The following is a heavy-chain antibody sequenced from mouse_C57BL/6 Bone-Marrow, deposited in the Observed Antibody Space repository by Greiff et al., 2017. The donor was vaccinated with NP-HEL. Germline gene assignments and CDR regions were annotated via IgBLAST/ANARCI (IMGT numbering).Heavy chain of an antibody. D-gene: IGHD2-4*01. CDR3: ARKDRDYDSYWYFDV. Sequence: VQRVESGPGLVAPSQSLSITCTVSGFSLTSYAISWVRQPPGKGLEWLGVIWPGGGTNYHSALKSRLSISKDNSKSQVFLKMNSLQTDDTARYYCARKDRDYDSYWYFDVWGTGTTVTVSS. CDR1: GFSLTSYA. CDR2: IWPGGGT. V-gene: IGHV2-9-1*01. J-gene: IGHJ1*03.